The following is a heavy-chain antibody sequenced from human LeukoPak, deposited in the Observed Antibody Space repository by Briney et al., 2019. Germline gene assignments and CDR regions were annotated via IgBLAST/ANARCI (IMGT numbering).Heavy chain of an antibody. CDR1: GFTFSSYA. V-gene: IGHV3-30*18. CDR2: ISYDGSNK. J-gene: IGHJ6*02. D-gene: IGHD4-23*01. Sequence: SGGSLRLSCAASGFTFSSYAMSWVRQAPGKGLEWVAVISYDGSNKYYADSVKGRFTISRDNSKNTLYLQMNSLRAEDTAVYYCAKDRNPLGGNEPYYYYGMDVWGQGTTVTVSS. CDR3: AKDRNPLGGNEPYYYYGMDV.